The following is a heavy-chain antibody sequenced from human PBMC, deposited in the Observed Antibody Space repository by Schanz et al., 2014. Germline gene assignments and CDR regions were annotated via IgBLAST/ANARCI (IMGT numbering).Heavy chain of an antibody. Sequence: EVQLLESGGGFVQPGGSLGLSCAASGFTVSSDHMSWVRQAPGKGLEWVSTIYASGATYYADSVKRRFTISRDISKNTLHLQVTSLRAEDTAIYYGARDGNYYGTRNYYKTPYYFDYWGQGTLVTVSS. CDR1: GFTVSSDH. D-gene: IGHD3-10*01. CDR3: ARDGNYYGTRNYYKTPYYFDY. V-gene: IGHV3-66*01. CDR2: IYASGAT. J-gene: IGHJ4*02.